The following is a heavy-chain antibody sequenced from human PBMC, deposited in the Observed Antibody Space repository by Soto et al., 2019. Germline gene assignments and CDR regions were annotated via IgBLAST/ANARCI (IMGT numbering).Heavy chain of an antibody. CDR3: AIGSGSYDY. J-gene: IGHJ4*02. Sequence: EVQLVESGGGLVQPGGSLRLSCAASGFTFSSYSMNWVRQAPGKGLEWVSYISSSSSTIYYADSVKGRFTISRDNAKNSLYRQMNSLRDEDTAVYYCAIGSGSYDYWGQGTLVTVSS. D-gene: IGHD3-10*01. V-gene: IGHV3-48*02. CDR1: GFTFSSYS. CDR2: ISSSSSTI.